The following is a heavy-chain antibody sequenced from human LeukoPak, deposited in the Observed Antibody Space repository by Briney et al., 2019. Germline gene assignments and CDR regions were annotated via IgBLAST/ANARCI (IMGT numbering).Heavy chain of an antibody. J-gene: IGHJ6*03. CDR1: GGTFSSYA. D-gene: IGHD6-13*01. V-gene: IGHV1-69*05. Sequence: HRGSVKVSCKASGGTFSSYAISWVRQAPGQGLELMGGIIPIFGTANYAQKFQGRVTITTDESTSTAYMELSSLRSEDTAVYYCARGKGISPYFYYYYMDVWGKGTTVTVSS. CDR2: IIPIFGTA. CDR3: ARGKGISPYFYYYYMDV.